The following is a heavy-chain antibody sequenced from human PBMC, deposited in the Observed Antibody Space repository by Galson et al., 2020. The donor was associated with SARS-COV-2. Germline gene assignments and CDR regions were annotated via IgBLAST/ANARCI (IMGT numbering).Heavy chain of an antibody. J-gene: IGHJ6*02. CDR2: INHSGST. CDR1: GGSFSGYY. D-gene: IGHD3-22*01. CDR3: ARGYYYDSSGYYYYYGMDV. V-gene: IGHV4-34*01. Sequence: SETLSLTCAVYGGSFSGYYWSWIRQPPGKGLEWIGEINHSGSTNYNPSLKSRVTISVDTSKNQFSLKLRSVTAADTAVYYCARGYYYDSSGYYYYYGMDVWGQGTTVTVSS.